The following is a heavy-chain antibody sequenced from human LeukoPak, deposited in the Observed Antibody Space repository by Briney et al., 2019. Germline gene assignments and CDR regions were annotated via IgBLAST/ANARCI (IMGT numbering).Heavy chain of an antibody. J-gene: IGHJ4*02. V-gene: IGHV4-39*01. D-gene: IGHD3-9*01. CDR3: ARTYYDILTGYRMYYFDY. CDR1: GGSISSSSYY. Sequence: PSETLSLTCTVSGGSISSSSYYWGWIRQPPGKGLEWIGSIYYSGSTYYNPSLKSRVTISVDTSKNQFSLKLSSVTAADTAVYYCARTYYDILTGYRMYYFDYWGQGTLVTVSS. CDR2: IYYSGST.